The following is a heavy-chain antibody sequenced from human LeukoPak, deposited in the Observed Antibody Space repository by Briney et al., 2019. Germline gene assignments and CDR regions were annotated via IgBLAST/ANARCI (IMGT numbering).Heavy chain of an antibody. J-gene: IGHJ4*02. D-gene: IGHD3-10*01. CDR3: AKDSSAFGWFGELLVY. Sequence: GGSLRLSCATSGFTFDDYAMHWVRQTPGKGLEWVSGISWNSGTIGYADSVKGRFTISRDNSKNTLYLQMNSLRAEDTAVYYCAKDSSAFGWFGELLVYWGQGTLVTVSS. CDR2: ISWNSGTI. CDR1: GFTFDDYA. V-gene: IGHV3-9*01.